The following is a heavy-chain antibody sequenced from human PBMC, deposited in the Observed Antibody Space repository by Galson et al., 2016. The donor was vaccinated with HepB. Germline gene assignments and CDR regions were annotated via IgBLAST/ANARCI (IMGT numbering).Heavy chain of an antibody. CDR3: ARDPYYYDPTVLGADY. CDR1: GYTLTELS. D-gene: IGHD3-22*01. Sequence: SVKVSCKVSGYTLTELSMHWLRQAPGKGLEWMGGFDPETDETIYAQKFQGRLTISADEYTGTGYMELSSLRSDDTAVYYCARDPYYYDPTVLGADYWGQGTLVTVSS. J-gene: IGHJ4*02. CDR2: FDPETDET. V-gene: IGHV1-24*01.